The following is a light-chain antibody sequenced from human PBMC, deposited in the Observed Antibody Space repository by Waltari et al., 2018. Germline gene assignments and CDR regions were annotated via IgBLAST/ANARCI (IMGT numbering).Light chain of an antibody. Sequence: DIQMTQSPSSLSASLGDRVTITCRASQNVMTSLNWYQQRLGAAPRLLIYASSTLHSGVPSRFTGQGFGTEFTLTISGLQPEDFAIYFRQQTYTLPYTFGLGTKL. CDR3: QQTYTLPYT. CDR2: ASS. V-gene: IGKV1-39*01. CDR1: QNVMTS. J-gene: IGKJ2*01.